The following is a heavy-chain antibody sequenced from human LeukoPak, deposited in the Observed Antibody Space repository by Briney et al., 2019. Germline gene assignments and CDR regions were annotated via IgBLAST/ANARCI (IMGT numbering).Heavy chain of an antibody. D-gene: IGHD2-15*01. CDR2: ISAYNGNT. CDR3: ARDVPFYRHPQPLAVGFDP. V-gene: IGHV1-18*01. CDR1: GYTFTSYG. Sequence: EASVKISCKASGYTFTSYGISWVRQAPGQGLEWMGWISAYNGNTNYAQKLQGRVTMTTDTSTSTAYMELRSLRSDDTAVYYCARDVPFYRHPQPLAVGFDPWGQGTLVTVSS. J-gene: IGHJ5*02.